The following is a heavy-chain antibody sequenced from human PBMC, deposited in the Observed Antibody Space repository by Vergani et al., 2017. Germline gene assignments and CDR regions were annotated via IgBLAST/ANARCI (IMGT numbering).Heavy chain of an antibody. J-gene: IGHJ6*02. V-gene: IGHV4-34*01. D-gene: IGHD6-19*01. CDR1: GGSFSGYY. Sequence: QVQLQQWGAGLLKPSETLSLTCAVYGGSFSGYYWSWIRQPPGKGLEWIGEINHSGSTNYNPSLKSRVTISVDTSKNQFSLKLSSVTAADTAVYYCARGEWQWLVRRYYYGMDVWSQGSTVTVSS. CDR2: INHSGST. CDR3: ARGEWQWLVRRYYYGMDV.